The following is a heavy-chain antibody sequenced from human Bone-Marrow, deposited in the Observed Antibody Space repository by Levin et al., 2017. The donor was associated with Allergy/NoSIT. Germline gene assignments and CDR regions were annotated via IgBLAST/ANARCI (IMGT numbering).Heavy chain of an antibody. D-gene: IGHD2-8*02. CDR1: GFTFSSYA. V-gene: IGHV3-30-3*01. Sequence: GGSLRLSCAASGFTFSSYAMHWVRQAPGKGLEWVAVISYDGSNKYYADSVKGRFTISRDNSKNTLYLQMNSLRAEDTAVYYCARGGCTGGVCYTFDYWGQGTLVTVSS. J-gene: IGHJ4*02. CDR2: ISYDGSNK. CDR3: ARGGCTGGVCYTFDY.